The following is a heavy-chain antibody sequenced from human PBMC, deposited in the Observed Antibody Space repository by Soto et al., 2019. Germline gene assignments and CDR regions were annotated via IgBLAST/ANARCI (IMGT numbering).Heavy chain of an antibody. CDR2: INHSGST. Sequence: SETLSLTCAVYGGSFSAYYWSWIRQPPGKGLEWIGEINHSGSTYYNPSLKSRVTISVDTSKNQFSLKLSSVTAADTAVYYCARFSPPRFLEWLRFDYWGQGTLVTVSS. CDR1: GGSFSAYY. D-gene: IGHD3-3*01. J-gene: IGHJ4*02. CDR3: ARFSPPRFLEWLRFDY. V-gene: IGHV4-34*09.